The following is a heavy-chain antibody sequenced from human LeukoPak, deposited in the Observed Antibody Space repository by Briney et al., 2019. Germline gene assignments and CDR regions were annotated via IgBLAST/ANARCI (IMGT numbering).Heavy chain of an antibody. Sequence: ASVKVSCKASGYTFTGYYMHWVRQAPGQGLEWMGWINPNSGGTNYAQKFQGRVTITADESTSTAYMELSSLRSEDTAVYYCASKDHRDWYFDLWGRGTLVTVSS. V-gene: IGHV1-2*02. CDR1: GYTFTGYY. CDR3: ASKDHRDWYFDL. CDR2: INPNSGGT. J-gene: IGHJ2*01.